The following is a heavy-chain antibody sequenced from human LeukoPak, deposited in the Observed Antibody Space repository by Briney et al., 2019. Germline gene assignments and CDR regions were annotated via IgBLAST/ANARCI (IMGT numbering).Heavy chain of an antibody. J-gene: IGHJ4*02. D-gene: IGHD3-10*01. Sequence: ASVKVSCKASGYSFIKYDMNWVRQAPGQGLEWMGWINTNTGNPTYAQGFTGRFVFSLDTSVSTAYLRISSLKAEDTAVYYCARNNADGEGRFSYWGQGTLVTVSS. CDR2: INTNTGNP. CDR3: ARNNADGEGRFSY. V-gene: IGHV7-4-1*02. CDR1: GYSFIKYD.